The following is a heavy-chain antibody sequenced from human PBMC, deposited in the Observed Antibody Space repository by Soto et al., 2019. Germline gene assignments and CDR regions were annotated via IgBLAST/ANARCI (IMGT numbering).Heavy chain of an antibody. CDR1: GGSISSDDYY. V-gene: IGHV4-30-4*01. J-gene: IGHJ4*02. Sequence: PSETLSLTCTVSGGSISSDDYYWTWIRQPPGKGLEWIGYIYHSGRTSYNPSLDSRITISMDTPKNLFSLKLSSVSAADTAVYYCARDRSNSPDYFDYWGQGALVTVYS. CDR2: IYHSGRT. D-gene: IGHD6-6*01. CDR3: ARDRSNSPDYFDY.